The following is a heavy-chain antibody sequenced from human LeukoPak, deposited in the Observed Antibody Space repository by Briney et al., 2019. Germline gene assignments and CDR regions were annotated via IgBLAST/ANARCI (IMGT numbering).Heavy chain of an antibody. D-gene: IGHD3-22*01. CDR2: INPNSGGT. Sequence: ASVKVSCKASGYTFTGYYMHWVRQAPGQGLEGMGWINPNSGGTNYAQKFQGRVTMTRDTSISTAYMELSRLRSDDTAVYYCASEGLEGSGYYEGGAFDIWGQGTMVTVSS. J-gene: IGHJ3*02. V-gene: IGHV1-2*02. CDR1: GYTFTGYY. CDR3: ASEGLEGSGYYEGGAFDI.